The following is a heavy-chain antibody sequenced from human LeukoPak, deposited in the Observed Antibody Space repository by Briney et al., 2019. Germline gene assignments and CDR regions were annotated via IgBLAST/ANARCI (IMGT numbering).Heavy chain of an antibody. CDR3: ARVPGDCSSTSCFDMYFDY. D-gene: IGHD2-2*01. V-gene: IGHV3-11*06. CDR2: ISSSSTYT. CDR1: GFTFSDYY. J-gene: IGHJ4*02. Sequence: GGSLRLSCAASGFTFSDYYMSWIRQALGKGLEWVSYISSSSTYTDYADSVKGRFTISRDNAKNSLYLQMNSLRAEDTAVYYCARVPGDCSSTSCFDMYFDYWGQGTLVTVSS.